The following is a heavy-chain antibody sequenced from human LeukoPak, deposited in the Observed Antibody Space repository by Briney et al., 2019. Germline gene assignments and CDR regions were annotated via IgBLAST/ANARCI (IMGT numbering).Heavy chain of an antibody. D-gene: IGHD3-10*01. CDR3: ARLPWGDGSGSYYTGYYYYGMDV. J-gene: IGHJ6*02. CDR1: GYTFTSYD. CDR2: MNPNSGNT. Sequence: ASVKVSCKASGYTFTSYDINWVRQATGQGLEWMGWMNPNSGNTGYAQKFQGRVTMTRNTSISTAYMELSSLRSEDTAVYYCARLPWGDGSGSYYTGYYYYGMDVWGQGTTVTVSS. V-gene: IGHV1-8*01.